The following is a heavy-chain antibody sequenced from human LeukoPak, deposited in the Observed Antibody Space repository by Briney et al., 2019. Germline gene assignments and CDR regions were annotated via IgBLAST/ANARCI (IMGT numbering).Heavy chain of an antibody. J-gene: IGHJ5*02. CDR3: AGPHSSSWYYA. Sequence: GGSLRLSCAASGFTFSDYYMSWIRQAPGKGLVWVSYISRGGRTIYYADSVKGRFTISRDNAKNSLYLQMNSLRAEDTAVYYCAGPHSSSWYYAWGQGTLVTVSS. CDR1: GFTFSDYY. D-gene: IGHD6-13*01. V-gene: IGHV3-11*01. CDR2: ISRGGRTI.